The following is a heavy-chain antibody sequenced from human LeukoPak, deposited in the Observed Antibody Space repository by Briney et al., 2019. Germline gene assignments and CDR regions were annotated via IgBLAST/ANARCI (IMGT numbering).Heavy chain of an antibody. CDR1: GGSFSAYF. D-gene: IGHD4-23*01. CDR3: ARKEGVGGAYYMDV. CDR2: INHSGST. J-gene: IGHJ6*03. V-gene: IGHV4-34*01. Sequence: SETLSLTCAVYGGSFSAYFWSWIRQPPGKGLEWIGEINHSGSTNYNPSLKSRVTLSVDKSKNQFSLRLSSVTAADTAVYYCARKEGVGGAYYMDVWGKGTTVTVSS.